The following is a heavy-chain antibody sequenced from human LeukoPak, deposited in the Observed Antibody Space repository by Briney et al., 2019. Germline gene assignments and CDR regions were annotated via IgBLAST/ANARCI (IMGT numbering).Heavy chain of an antibody. J-gene: IGHJ4*02. CDR2: IYYSGST. CDR1: DASMNNYY. Sequence: SDTLSLTCTVSDASMNNYYWSWIRQSPEKGLEWIGSIYYSGSTYYNPSLKSRVTISVDTSKNQFSLKLSSVTAADTAVYYCARDPGIVATTPYFDYWGQGTLVTVSS. CDR3: ARDPGIVATTPYFDY. V-gene: IGHV4-39*07. D-gene: IGHD5-12*01.